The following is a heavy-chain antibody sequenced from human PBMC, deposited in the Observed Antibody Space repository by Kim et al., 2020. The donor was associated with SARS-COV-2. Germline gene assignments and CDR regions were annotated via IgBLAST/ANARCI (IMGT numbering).Heavy chain of an antibody. V-gene: IGHV3-30*02. Sequence: GRFTISRDNSKNTLYLQMNSLRAEDTAVYYCAKDRRSYCGGDCYSVMIDYWGQGTLVTVSS. D-gene: IGHD2-21*02. J-gene: IGHJ4*02. CDR3: AKDRRSYCGGDCYSVMIDY.